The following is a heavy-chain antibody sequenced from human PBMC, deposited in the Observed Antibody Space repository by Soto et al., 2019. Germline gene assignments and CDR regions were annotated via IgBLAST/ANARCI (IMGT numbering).Heavy chain of an antibody. J-gene: IGHJ4*02. Sequence: QVQLVESGGGVVQPGRSLRLSCAASGFTFSSYAMHWVRQAPGKGLEWVAVISYDGSNKYYADSVKGRFTISRDNSKNTLYLQMNSLRAEDTAVYYCASLYSGYVYFDYWGQGTLVTVSS. CDR1: GFTFSSYA. V-gene: IGHV3-30-3*01. D-gene: IGHD5-12*01. CDR3: ASLYSGYVYFDY. CDR2: ISYDGSNK.